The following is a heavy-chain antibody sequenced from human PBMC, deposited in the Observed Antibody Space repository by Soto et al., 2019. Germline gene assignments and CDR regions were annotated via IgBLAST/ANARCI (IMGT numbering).Heavy chain of an antibody. Sequence: ASVKVSCKASGYTFTSYGISWVRQAPGQGLEWMGWISAYNGNTNYAQKLQGRVTMTTDTSTSTAYMELRSLRYDDTAVYYCARDISPFAQLERRNFDYWGQGTLVTVSS. CDR2: ISAYNGNT. J-gene: IGHJ4*02. D-gene: IGHD1-1*01. V-gene: IGHV1-18*01. CDR3: ARDISPFAQLERRNFDY. CDR1: GYTFTSYG.